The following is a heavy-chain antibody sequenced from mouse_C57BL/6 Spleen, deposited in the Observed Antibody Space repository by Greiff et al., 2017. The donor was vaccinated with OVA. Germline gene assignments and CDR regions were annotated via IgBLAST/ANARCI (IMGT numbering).Heavy chain of an antibody. J-gene: IGHJ2*01. CDR1: GFTFTDYY. CDR3: ARYMGMGEIDY. CDR2: IRNKANGYTT. D-gene: IGHD2-3*01. Sequence: EVKLMESGGGLVQPGGSLSLSCAASGFTFTDYYMSWVRQPPGKALEWLGFIRNKANGYTTEYSASVKGRFTISRDNSQSILYLQMNALRAEDSATYYCARYMGMGEIDYWGQGTTLTVSS. V-gene: IGHV7-3*01.